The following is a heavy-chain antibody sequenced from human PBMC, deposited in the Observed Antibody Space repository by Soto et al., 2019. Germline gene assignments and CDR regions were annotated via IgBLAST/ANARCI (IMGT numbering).Heavy chain of an antibody. CDR2: ITQSGST. D-gene: IGHD3-3*01. V-gene: IGHV4-34*01. Sequence: KPSETLSLTCGFNGSSFSGYHWTWIRQPPGKGLEWIGDITQSGSTNYNPSLKSRVTISRDTSKDQFSLKLTSVTAADTAVYYCARGKSGLPTNYFLALNWFDPWGRGTLVTVSS. J-gene: IGHJ5*02. CDR3: ARGKSGLPTNYFLALNWFDP. CDR1: GSSFSGYH.